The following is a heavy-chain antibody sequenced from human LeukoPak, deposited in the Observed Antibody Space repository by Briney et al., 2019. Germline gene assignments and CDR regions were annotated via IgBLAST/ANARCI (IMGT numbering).Heavy chain of an antibody. CDR3: ARQGARGYSSYWFDP. CDR1: GGSVSSGSYY. CDR2: IYYSGST. V-gene: IGHV4-61*01. D-gene: IGHD6-6*01. J-gene: IGHJ5*02. Sequence: PSETLSLTCTVSGGSVSSGSYYWSWIRQPPGKGLEWIGYIYYSGSTSYSPSLKSRVTISVDTSKSQFSLNLSSVTAADTAVYYCARQGARGYSSYWFDPWGQGTLVTVSS.